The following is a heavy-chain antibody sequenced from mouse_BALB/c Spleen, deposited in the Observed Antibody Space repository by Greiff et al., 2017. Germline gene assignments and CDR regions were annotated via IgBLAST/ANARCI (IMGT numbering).Heavy chain of an antibody. J-gene: IGHJ4*01. Sequence: DVHLVESGGGLVKPGGSLKLSCAASGFTFSDYYMYWVRQTPEKRLEWVATISDGGSYTYYPDSVKGRFTISRDNAKNILYLQMSSLRSEDTAMYYCAKLITTGGYAMDYWGQGTSVTVSS. CDR2: ISDGGSYT. CDR3: AKLITTGGYAMDY. CDR1: GFTFSDYY. V-gene: IGHV5-4*02. D-gene: IGHD2-4*01.